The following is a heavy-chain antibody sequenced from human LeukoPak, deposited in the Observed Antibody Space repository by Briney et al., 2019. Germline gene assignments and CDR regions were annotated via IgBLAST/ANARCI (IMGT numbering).Heavy chain of an antibody. CDR1: GGSISSGGYY. J-gene: IGHJ3*02. CDR3: AKDRCSSTSCYIAFDI. D-gene: IGHD2-2*02. Sequence: PSETLSLTCTVSGGSISSGGYYWSWIRQHPGKGLAWIGYIYYSGSTYYNPSLKSRVTISVDTSKNQFSLKLSSVTAADTAVYYCAKDRCSSTSCYIAFDIWGQGTMVTVSS. CDR2: IYYSGST. V-gene: IGHV4-31*03.